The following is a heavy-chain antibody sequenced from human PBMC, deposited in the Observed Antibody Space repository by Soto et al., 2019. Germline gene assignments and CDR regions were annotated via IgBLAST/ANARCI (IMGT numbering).Heavy chain of an antibody. D-gene: IGHD4-17*01. Sequence: GASVKVSCKASGGTFSSYAISWGRQAPGQGLEWMGGIIPIFGTANYAQKFQGRATITADESTSTAYMELSSLRSEDTAVYYCARDSRYGDYVLDYWGQGTLVTVSS. V-gene: IGHV1-69*13. CDR3: ARDSRYGDYVLDY. CDR1: GGTFSSYA. J-gene: IGHJ4*02. CDR2: IIPIFGTA.